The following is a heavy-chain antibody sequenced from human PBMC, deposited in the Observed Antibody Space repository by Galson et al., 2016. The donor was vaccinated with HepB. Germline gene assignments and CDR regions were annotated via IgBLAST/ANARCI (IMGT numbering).Heavy chain of an antibody. CDR3: AKDRGFGSYRFGAFDI. D-gene: IGHD1-26*01. CDR1: GFAFSSHA. V-gene: IGHV3-23*01. CDR2: ISGGGDSP. Sequence: SLRLSCAASGFAFSSHAMSWVRQAPGKGLEWVSFISGGGDSPYFAESVKGRFTISRDNSENTVYLQMTRLRAEDTAVYYCAKDRGFGSYRFGAFDIWGQGTMVTVSS. J-gene: IGHJ3*02.